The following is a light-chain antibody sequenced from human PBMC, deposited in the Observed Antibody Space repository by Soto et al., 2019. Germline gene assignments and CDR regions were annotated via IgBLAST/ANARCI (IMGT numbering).Light chain of an antibody. J-gene: IGKJ2*01. CDR2: GAT. CDR3: QQHGRSPGYT. V-gene: IGKV3-20*01. CDR1: QSVSSSY. Sequence: EIGLTQSPGTLSLSPGERATLSCRASQSVSSSYLAWYQQKPGQDPRLLIYGATSRATGIPDGFSGSGSGIDVTLTISRLEPEDYEVYYCQQHGRSPGYTFGQGTKLEIK.